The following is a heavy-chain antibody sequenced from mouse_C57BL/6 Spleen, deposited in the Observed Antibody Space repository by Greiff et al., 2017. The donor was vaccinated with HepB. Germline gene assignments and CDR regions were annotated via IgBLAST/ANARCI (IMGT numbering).Heavy chain of an antibody. V-gene: IGHV1-59*01. CDR2: IDPSDSYT. D-gene: IGHD2-4*01. CDR1: GYTFTSYW. Sequence: QVHVKQSGAELVRPGTSVKLSCKASGYTFTSYWMHWVKQRPGQGLEWIGVIDPSDSYTNYNQKFKGKATLTVDTSSSTAYMQLSSLTSEDSAVYYCARPYYDYDRAMDYWGQGTSVTVSS. CDR3: ARPYYDYDRAMDY. J-gene: IGHJ4*01.